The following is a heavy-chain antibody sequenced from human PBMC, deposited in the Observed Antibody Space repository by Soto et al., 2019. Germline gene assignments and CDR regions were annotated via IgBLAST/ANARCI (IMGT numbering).Heavy chain of an antibody. V-gene: IGHV3-23*01. D-gene: IGHD6-13*01. CDR3: AKDGLSDSPSAIDY. CDR1: GFTFTKSG. CDR2: IGGSGRKT. J-gene: IGHJ4*02. Sequence: GGSLRLSCATSGFTFTKSGMSWVRQAPGKGLEWVAGIGGSGRKTYYADSVKGRFSISRDNSKNSLFLQMNSLSADDTAIYYCAKDGLSDSPSAIDYWGLGTLVTVSS.